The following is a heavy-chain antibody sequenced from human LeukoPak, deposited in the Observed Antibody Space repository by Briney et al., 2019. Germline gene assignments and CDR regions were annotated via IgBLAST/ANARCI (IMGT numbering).Heavy chain of an antibody. D-gene: IGHD6-6*01. CDR1: GFTFNSYS. CDR2: ISGSRSYI. V-gene: IGHV3-21*01. J-gene: IGHJ6*03. CDR3: ARGLGSSIPYSYYYYLDV. Sequence: GGSLRLSCAASGFTFNSYSMNWVRQAPGKGLEWVSSISGSRSYIYYADSVKGRFTISRDNAKNSLYLQMNSLRAEDETAVYYCARGLGSSIPYSYYYYLDVWGKGTTVTVSS.